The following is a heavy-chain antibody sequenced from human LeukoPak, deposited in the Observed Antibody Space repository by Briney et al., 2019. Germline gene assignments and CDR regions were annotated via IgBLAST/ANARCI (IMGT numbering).Heavy chain of an antibody. CDR2: INHSGST. CDR3: ARGGCSSTSCHDYFDY. Sequence: SETLSLTCAVYGGSFSGYYWSWIRQPPGKGLEWIGEINHSGSTNYNPSLKSRVTISVHTSKNQFSLKLSSVTAADTAVYYCARGGCSSTSCHDYFDYWGQGTLVTVSS. V-gene: IGHV4-34*01. J-gene: IGHJ4*02. D-gene: IGHD2-2*01. CDR1: GGSFSGYY.